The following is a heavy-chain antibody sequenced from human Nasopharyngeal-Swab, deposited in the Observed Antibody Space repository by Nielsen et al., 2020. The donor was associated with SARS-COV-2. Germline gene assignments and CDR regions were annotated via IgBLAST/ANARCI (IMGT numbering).Heavy chain of an antibody. D-gene: IGHD6-13*01. V-gene: IGHV4-59*12. CDR3: ARDGSSWYMFDY. J-gene: IGHJ4*02. CDR1: GGSISTYY. Sequence: SETLSLTCTVSGGSISTYYWSWIRQPPGKGLEWIGYINYSGSSKYNPALKSRVTISVDTSKNQFSLKLSSVTAADTAVYYCARDGSSWYMFDYWGQGTLVTVSS. CDR2: INYSGSS.